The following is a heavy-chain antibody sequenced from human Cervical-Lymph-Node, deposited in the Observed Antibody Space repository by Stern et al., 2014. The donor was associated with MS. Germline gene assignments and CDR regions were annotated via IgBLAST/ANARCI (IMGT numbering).Heavy chain of an antibody. J-gene: IGHJ4*02. Sequence: QVQLEESGAEVKKPGASLKVSCTTSRYTFTAYSFHWVRQAHGQGLQCLGWINPPTGDTTYAKTFRGRVTMTRDSSINTVYMELSRLTSDDTAVYYCAAVSTTSSASPFDYWGQGTLLTVSS. V-gene: IGHV1-2*02. CDR3: AAVSTTSSASPFDY. CDR2: INPPTGDT. D-gene: IGHD6-19*01. CDR1: RYTFTAYS.